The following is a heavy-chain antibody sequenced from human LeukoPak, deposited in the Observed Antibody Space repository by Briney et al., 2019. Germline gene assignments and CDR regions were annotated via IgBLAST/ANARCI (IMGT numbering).Heavy chain of an antibody. V-gene: IGHV1-69*04. J-gene: IGHJ4*02. CDR2: IIPILGIA. CDR3: ARMSGSHIDY. Sequence: ASVKVSCKASGGTFSSYAISWVRQAPGQGLEWMGRIIPILGIANYAQKFQGRVTITADKSTSTAYMELSSLRAEDTAVYYCARMSGSHIDYWGQGTLVTVSS. D-gene: IGHD1-26*01. CDR1: GGTFSSYA.